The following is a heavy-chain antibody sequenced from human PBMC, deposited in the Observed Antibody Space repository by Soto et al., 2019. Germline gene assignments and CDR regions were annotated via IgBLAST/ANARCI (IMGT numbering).Heavy chain of an antibody. V-gene: IGHV1-69*04. Sequence: QVQLVQSGAEVKRPGSSVKVSCKASGDTFNFYSINWVPQAPGLGLEWMGRVNPILSMSNYAQRFQGRVTMTADKSTSTAYMELSGLRSEDTAIYYCATSYGSGYRAFDFWGQGALVTVSS. CDR2: VNPILSMS. D-gene: IGHD3-10*01. J-gene: IGHJ4*02. CDR3: ATSYGSGYRAFDF. CDR1: GDTFNFYS.